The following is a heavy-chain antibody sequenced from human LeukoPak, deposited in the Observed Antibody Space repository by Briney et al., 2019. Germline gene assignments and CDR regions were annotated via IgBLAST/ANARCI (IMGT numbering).Heavy chain of an antibody. CDR1: TGSISSNY. D-gene: IGHD6-19*01. CDR3: ASHADAGRLVEL. J-gene: IGHJ4*02. Sequence: TETLSLTCTVSTGSISSNYWSWIRHPPGKRLGWLGYIPYSGRTPHTPSLKRRVSISVDRSKNQFSLKVTSVTAAETAVYYWASHADAGRLVELWGQGPLVTVSA. CDR2: IPYSGRT. V-gene: IGHV4-59*08.